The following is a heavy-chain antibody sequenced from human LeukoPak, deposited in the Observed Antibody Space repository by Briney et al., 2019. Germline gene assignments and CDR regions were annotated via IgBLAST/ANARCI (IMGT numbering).Heavy chain of an antibody. CDR3: ARDSPRITSNNFLYYFDF. Sequence: GGSLRLSCAPSGFIFSDYWFHWVRQTPGQGLVWVAAINRDGTGTSHADSVRGRFTISRDNSKGTLYLQMNSLRTEDTAVYYCARDSPRITSNNFLYYFDFWGQGTLVTVSS. V-gene: IGHV3-74*01. D-gene: IGHD3-10*01. CDR1: GFIFSDYW. CDR2: INRDGTGT. J-gene: IGHJ4*02.